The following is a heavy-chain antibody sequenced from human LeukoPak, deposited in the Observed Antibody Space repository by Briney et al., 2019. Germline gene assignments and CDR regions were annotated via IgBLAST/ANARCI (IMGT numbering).Heavy chain of an antibody. V-gene: IGHV4-34*01. D-gene: IGHD1-26*01. CDR1: VGSFSDHY. CDR2: INHSGST. CDR3: ARGGGNMGGYYMDV. Sequence: SETLSLTCAVYVGSFSDHYWSRIRRPPGKGLEWIGEINHSGSTNYNPSLQSRVTISVDTSKNQFSLKLSPMTAADTAVYYCARGGGNMGGYYMDVWGKGTTVTISS. J-gene: IGHJ6*03.